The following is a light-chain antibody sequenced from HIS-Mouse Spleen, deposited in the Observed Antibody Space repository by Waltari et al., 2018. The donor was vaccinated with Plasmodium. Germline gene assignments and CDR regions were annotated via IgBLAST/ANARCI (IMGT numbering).Light chain of an antibody. Sequence: AIQMTQSPSSLSASVGDRVTITCRASQGIRNDLGWYQQKPGKAPKLLIYASTSLQSGVPSRFSGSGSGTDFTLTISSLQPEDFATYYCLQDYNYPYTFGQGTKLEIK. CDR3: LQDYNYPYT. CDR1: QGIRND. CDR2: AST. V-gene: IGKV1-6*01. J-gene: IGKJ2*01.